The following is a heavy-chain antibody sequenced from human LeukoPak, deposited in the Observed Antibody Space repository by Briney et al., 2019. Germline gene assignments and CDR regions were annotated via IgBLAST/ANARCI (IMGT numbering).Heavy chain of an antibody. CDR3: ATYDFWSGYMSPSYYFDY. J-gene: IGHJ4*02. D-gene: IGHD3-3*01. Sequence: PSETLSLTCTVSGGSISSSSYYWGWIRQPPGKGLEWSGSIYYSGSTYYNPSLKSRVTISVDTSKNQFSLKLSSVTAADTAVYYCATYDFWSGYMSPSYYFDYWGQGTLVTVSS. V-gene: IGHV4-39*01. CDR2: IYYSGST. CDR1: GGSISSSSYY.